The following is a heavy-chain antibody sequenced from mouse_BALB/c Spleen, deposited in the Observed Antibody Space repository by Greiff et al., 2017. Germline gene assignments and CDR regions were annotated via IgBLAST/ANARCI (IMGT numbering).Heavy chain of an antibody. Sequence: EVKLQESGPGLVKPSQSLSLTCSVTGYSITSCYYWNWIRQFPGNKLEWMGYISYDGSNNYNPSLKNRISITRDTSKNQFFLKLNSVTTEDTATYYCAKAYYGNYYAMDYWGQGTSVTVSS. CDR3: AKAYYGNYYAMDY. V-gene: IGHV3-6*02. CDR1: GYSITSCYY. CDR2: ISYDGSN. J-gene: IGHJ4*01. D-gene: IGHD2-10*01.